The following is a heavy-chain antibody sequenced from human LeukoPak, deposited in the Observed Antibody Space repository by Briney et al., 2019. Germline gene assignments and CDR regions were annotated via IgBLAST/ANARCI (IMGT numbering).Heavy chain of an antibody. J-gene: IGHJ5*02. Sequence: GASVKVSCKASGYTFTSYGISWVRQAPGQGLEWMGWISAYNGNTNYAQKLQGRVTMTTDTSTSTAYMELRSLRSDDTAVYYCAREAYGDYEANWFDPWGQGTLVTVSS. CDR1: GYTFTSYG. D-gene: IGHD4-17*01. V-gene: IGHV1-18*01. CDR3: AREAYGDYEANWFDP. CDR2: ISAYNGNT.